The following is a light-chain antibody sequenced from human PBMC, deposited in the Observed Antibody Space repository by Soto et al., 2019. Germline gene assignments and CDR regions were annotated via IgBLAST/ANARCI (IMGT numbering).Light chain of an antibody. Sequence: IVFTNAACTLSLSPGERSTLSCRASQSVSSTYLAWYQQRPGQAPRLLIYGASSRATGIPDRFSGSGSGTDFTLTISRLEPEDFAVYYCHQYSSSTKTFGQGTKVDIK. CDR1: QSVSSTY. CDR2: GAS. V-gene: IGKV3-20*01. CDR3: HQYSSSTKT. J-gene: IGKJ1*01.